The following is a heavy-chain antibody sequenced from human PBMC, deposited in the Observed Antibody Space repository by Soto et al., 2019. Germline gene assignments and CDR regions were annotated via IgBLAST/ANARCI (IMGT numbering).Heavy chain of an antibody. D-gene: IGHD2-15*01. CDR2: IIPIFGTA. CDR3: ARDWIPVEGYCSGGSCYYAFDI. CDR1: GGTFSSYA. Sequence: ASVKVSCKACGGTFSSYAISWVRQAPGQGLEWMGGIIPIFGTANYAQKFQGRVTITADESTSTAYMELSSLRSEDTAVYYCARDWIPVEGYCSGGSCYYAFDIWGQGTMVT. V-gene: IGHV1-69*13. J-gene: IGHJ3*02.